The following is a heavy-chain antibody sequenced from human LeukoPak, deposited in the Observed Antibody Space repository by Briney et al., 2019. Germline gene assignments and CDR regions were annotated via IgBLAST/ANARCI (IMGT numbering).Heavy chain of an antibody. CDR3: VREARGYHYTYFDY. D-gene: IGHD5-18*01. CDR2: VSAGHHA. J-gene: IGHJ4*02. CDR1: GFTLGGHD. V-gene: IGHV3-13*01. Sequence: GGSLRLSCTASGFTLGGHDMHCVRQTTGDGLEGVAAVSAGHHAFYAGSVKGRFTVSREDAKNSLYLQMNSLRAGDTAVYYCVREARGYHYTYFDYWGQGSLVTVSS.